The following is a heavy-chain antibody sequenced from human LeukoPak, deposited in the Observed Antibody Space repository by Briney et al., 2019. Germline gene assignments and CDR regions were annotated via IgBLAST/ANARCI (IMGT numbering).Heavy chain of an antibody. CDR3: ASGATKYYYYYMDV. CDR2: IYYSGST. J-gene: IGHJ6*03. V-gene: IGHV4-39*07. Sequence: SETLSLTCTVSGGSISSSSYYWGWIRQPPGKGLEWIGSIYYSGSTYYNPSLKSRVTISVDTSKNQFSLKLSSVTAADTAVYYCASGATKYYYYYMDVWGKGTTVTVSS. CDR1: GGSISSSSYY. D-gene: IGHD5-12*01.